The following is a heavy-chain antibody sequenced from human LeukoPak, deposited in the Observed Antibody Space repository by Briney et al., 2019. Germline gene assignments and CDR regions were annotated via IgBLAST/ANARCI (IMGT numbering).Heavy chain of an antibody. CDR3: ARASTIYRNWFDP. J-gene: IGHJ5*02. V-gene: IGHV4-34*01. D-gene: IGHD5/OR15-5a*01. CDR1: GGSFSGYY. Sequence: PSETLSLTCAVYGGSFSGYYWSWIRQPPGKGPEWIGEINHSGSTNYNPSLKSRVTISVDTSKNQFSLKLSSVTAADTAVYYCARASTIYRNWFDPWGQGTLVTVSS. CDR2: INHSGST.